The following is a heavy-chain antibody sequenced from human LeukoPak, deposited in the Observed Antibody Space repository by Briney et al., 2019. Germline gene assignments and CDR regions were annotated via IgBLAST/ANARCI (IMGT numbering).Heavy chain of an antibody. CDR3: AKDGSSSSLPEYYFDY. V-gene: IGHV3-30*18. Sequence: GGSLRLSCAASGFTFSSYGVHWVRQAPGKGLEWVAVISYDGSNKYYADSVKGRFTISRDNSKNTLYLQMNGLRAEDTAVYYCAKDGSSSSLPEYYFDYWGQGTLVTVSS. CDR1: GFTFSSYG. CDR2: ISYDGSNK. J-gene: IGHJ4*02. D-gene: IGHD6-6*01.